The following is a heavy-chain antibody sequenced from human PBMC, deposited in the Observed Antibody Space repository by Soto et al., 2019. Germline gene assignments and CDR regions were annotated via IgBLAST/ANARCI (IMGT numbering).Heavy chain of an antibody. V-gene: IGHV4-39*01. D-gene: IGHD3-10*01. CDR2: IYYSGST. Sequence: ESLYLTCTVSGGSMRSRRYYWGWILQPPGKGLEWIGSIYYSGSTYYNPSLKSRVTISVDTSKNQFSLKLSSVTAADTAVYYCARHMGSGSSLYYFDYWGQGTLVTVSS. J-gene: IGHJ4*02. CDR3: ARHMGSGSSLYYFDY. CDR1: GGSMRSRRYY.